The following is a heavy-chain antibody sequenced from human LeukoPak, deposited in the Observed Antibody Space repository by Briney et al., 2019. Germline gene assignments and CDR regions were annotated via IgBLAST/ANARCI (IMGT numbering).Heavy chain of an antibody. D-gene: IGHD2-2*01. Sequence: GASVNDSCKASGYTFTGYYMHWVRQAPGQGLEWMGWINPNSGGTNYAQKFQGRVTMTRDTSISTAYMELSRLRSDDTAVYYCARSDYQLLFPFDSWGQGTLVTVSS. CDR1: GYTFTGYY. V-gene: IGHV1-2*02. J-gene: IGHJ4*02. CDR3: ARSDYQLLFPFDS. CDR2: INPNSGGT.